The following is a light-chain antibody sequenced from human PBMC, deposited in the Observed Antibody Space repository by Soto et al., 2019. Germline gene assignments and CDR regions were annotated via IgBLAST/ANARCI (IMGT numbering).Light chain of an antibody. V-gene: IGKV3-20*01. CDR1: QSVSSY. Sequence: IVMTQSPATLSVSPGERATLSCRASQSVSSYLAWYQQKPGQAPRLLIYGASSRATGIPDRFSGSGSGTDLTLTISRLQPADGAVFYCQQYGNSPWTFGQGTKVDIK. CDR3: QQYGNSPWT. J-gene: IGKJ1*01. CDR2: GAS.